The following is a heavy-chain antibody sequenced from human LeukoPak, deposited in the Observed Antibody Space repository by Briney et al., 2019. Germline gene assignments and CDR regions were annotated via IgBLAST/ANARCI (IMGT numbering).Heavy chain of an antibody. CDR3: AREFSGNPGYYGMDV. CDR2: INPNSGGT. CDR1: GYTFTGYY. J-gene: IGHJ6*02. D-gene: IGHD3-10*01. V-gene: IGHV1-2*02. Sequence: VSVKVSCKASGYTFTGYYMHWVRQAPGQGLEWMGWINPNSGGTNYAQKFQGRVTMTRDTSISTAYMELSRLRSDDTAAYYCAREFSGNPGYYGMDVWGQGTTVTVSS.